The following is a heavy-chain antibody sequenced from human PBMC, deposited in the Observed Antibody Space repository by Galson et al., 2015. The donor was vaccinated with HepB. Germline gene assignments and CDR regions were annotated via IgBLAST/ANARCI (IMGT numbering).Heavy chain of an antibody. D-gene: IGHD6-19*01. CDR3: ARVRSQQWLDPSYFDY. CDR1: GYSFTSYW. J-gene: IGHJ4*02. CDR2: IYPGDSDT. V-gene: IGHV5-51*01. Sequence: QSGAEVKKPGESLKISCKGSGYSFTSYWIGWVRQMPGKGLEWMGIIYPGDSDTRYSPSFQGQVTISADKSISTAYLQWSSLKASDTAMYYCARVRSQQWLDPSYFDYWGQGTLVTVSS.